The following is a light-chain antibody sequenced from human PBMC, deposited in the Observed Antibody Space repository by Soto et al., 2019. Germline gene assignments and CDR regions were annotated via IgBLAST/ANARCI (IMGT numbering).Light chain of an antibody. V-gene: IGKV1-17*03. J-gene: IGKJ2*01. Sequence: DIQMTQSPSAVSASVGDRVTITCRASQGINNYLAWFQQKPGGVPRRLIYTASSLQSGVPSRFSGSGSGTEFTLTISSLQPEDFATYYCLQHQSYPFTFGQGTKLEIK. CDR1: QGINNY. CDR2: TAS. CDR3: LQHQSYPFT.